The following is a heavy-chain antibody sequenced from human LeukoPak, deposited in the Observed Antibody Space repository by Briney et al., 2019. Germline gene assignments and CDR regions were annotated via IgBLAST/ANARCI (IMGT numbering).Heavy chain of an antibody. Sequence: SETLSLTCTVSGGSISSGGYYWSWIRQHPGKGLEWIGYIYYSGSTFYNPSLKSRVTISVDTSKNQFSLKLSSVTAADTAVYYCARYSGWPEMATIWRAFDIWGQGTMVTVSS. CDR3: ARYSGWPEMATIWRAFDI. CDR1: GGSISSGGYY. J-gene: IGHJ3*02. CDR2: IYYSGST. V-gene: IGHV4-31*03. D-gene: IGHD5-24*01.